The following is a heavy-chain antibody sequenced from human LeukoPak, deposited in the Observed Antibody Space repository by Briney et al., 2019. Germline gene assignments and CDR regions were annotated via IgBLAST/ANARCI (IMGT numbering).Heavy chain of an antibody. CDR3: AREEHSIPGGSYYYYYGMDV. J-gene: IGHJ6*02. V-gene: IGHV1-46*01. Sequence: GASVKVSCKASGYTFTSYYMHWVRQAPGQGLEWMGIINPSGGSTSYAQKFQGRATMTRDTSTSTVYMELSSLRSEDTAVYYCAREEHSIPGGSYYYYYGMDVWGQGTTVTVSS. CDR2: INPSGGST. CDR1: GYTFTSYY. D-gene: IGHD1/OR15-1a*01.